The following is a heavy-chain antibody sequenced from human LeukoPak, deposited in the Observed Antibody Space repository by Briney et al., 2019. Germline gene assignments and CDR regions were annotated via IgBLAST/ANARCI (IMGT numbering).Heavy chain of an antibody. V-gene: IGHV3-30*03. CDR3: ARGSTYFGELIRRGEYYFDY. CDR2: ISYDGSNK. Sequence: GGSLRLSCAASGFTFSSYGLHWVRQAPGKGLEWVAVISYDGSNKKYANSVKGRFTTSRDNSKNTLYLQMNSLRAEDTAVYYCARGSTYFGELIRRGEYYFDYWGQGTLVTVSS. D-gene: IGHD3-10*01. CDR1: GFTFSSYG. J-gene: IGHJ4*02.